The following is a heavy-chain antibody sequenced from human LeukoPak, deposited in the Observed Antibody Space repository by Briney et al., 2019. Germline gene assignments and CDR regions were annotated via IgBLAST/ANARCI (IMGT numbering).Heavy chain of an antibody. Sequence: GGSLRLSCAASGFTFSSYGMHWVRQAPGKGLEWVAFIRSDGSNKYYADSVKGRFTISRDNYKNTLYLQMNSLRAEDTAVYYCAKVITYYDILTGYYNEVGFDYWGQGTLVTVSS. V-gene: IGHV3-30*02. CDR3: AKVITYYDILTGYYNEVGFDY. D-gene: IGHD3-9*01. CDR2: IRSDGSNK. CDR1: GFTFSSYG. J-gene: IGHJ4*02.